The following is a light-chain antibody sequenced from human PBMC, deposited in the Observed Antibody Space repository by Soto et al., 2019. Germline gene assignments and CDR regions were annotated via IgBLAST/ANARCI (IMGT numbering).Light chain of an antibody. CDR2: AAP. Sequence: QMSQSPASLSASVGDRVTITCRASRDIDNSLAWYQQVPGKAPKLLIYAAPTSQSGVPSRFRGSGSGTSFILTITSLQPEDVATYYCQKYNKAPWIFGQGTKVDI. V-gene: IGKV1-27*01. CDR1: RDIDNS. J-gene: IGKJ1*01. CDR3: QKYNKAPWI.